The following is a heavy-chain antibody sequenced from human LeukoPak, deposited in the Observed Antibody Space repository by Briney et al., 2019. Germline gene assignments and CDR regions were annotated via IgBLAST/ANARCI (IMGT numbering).Heavy chain of an antibody. CDR3: ARFDYGSGSYSNWFDP. CDR2: IYPGDSDT. D-gene: IGHD3-10*01. V-gene: IGHV5-51*01. CDR1: GYRFVSYW. Sequence: GESLKISCRGSGYRFVSYWVGWVRQKPGKELEWMGIIYPGDSDTTYSPSFEGDVTISVDKSISTAYLQWSSLKASDTAMYYCARFDYGSGSYSNWFDPWGQGTLVTVSS. J-gene: IGHJ5*02.